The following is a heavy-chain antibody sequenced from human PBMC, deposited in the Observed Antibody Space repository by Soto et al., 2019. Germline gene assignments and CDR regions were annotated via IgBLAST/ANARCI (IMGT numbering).Heavy chain of an antibody. D-gene: IGHD2-2*01. V-gene: IGHV1-69*12. CDR3: ARGGDIVLVPARYGMDV. J-gene: IGHJ6*02. Sequence: VQLVQSGAEVKKPGSSVKVSCKASGGTFSSYAISWVRQAPGQGLEWMGGIIPIFGTANYAQKFQGRVTITADESTSTAYMELSSLRSEDTAVYYCARGGDIVLVPARYGMDVWGQGTTVTVSS. CDR2: IIPIFGTA. CDR1: GGTFSSYA.